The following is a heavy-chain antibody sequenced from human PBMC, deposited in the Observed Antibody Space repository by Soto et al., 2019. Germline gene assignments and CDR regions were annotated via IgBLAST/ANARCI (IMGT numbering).Heavy chain of an antibody. CDR3: ARGFQSSFGY. CDR1: GFTVSNSY. J-gene: IGHJ4*02. Sequence: GGSLRLSCAASGFTVSNSYMSWVRQAPGKGLEWVSVIYSGGSTYYADSVKGRFTISRDSSKNTLYPQMNSLRAEDTAVYYCARGFQSSFGYWGQGTLVTVSS. V-gene: IGHV3-53*01. D-gene: IGHD2-21*01. CDR2: IYSGGST.